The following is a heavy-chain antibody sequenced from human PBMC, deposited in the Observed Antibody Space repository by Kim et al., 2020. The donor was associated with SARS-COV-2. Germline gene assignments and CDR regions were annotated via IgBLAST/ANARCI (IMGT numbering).Heavy chain of an antibody. CDR3: ARGAGTGWSDY. V-gene: IGHV4-34*01. Sequence: TNYHPSPKSRVHISVDTSKNQFSLKLRSVTAADTAVYYCARGAGTGWSDYWGQGTLVTVSS. CDR2: T. J-gene: IGHJ4*02. D-gene: IGHD6-13*01.